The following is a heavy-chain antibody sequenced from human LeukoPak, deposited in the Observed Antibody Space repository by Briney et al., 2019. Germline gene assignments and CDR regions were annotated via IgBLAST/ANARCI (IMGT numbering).Heavy chain of an antibody. Sequence: PGGSLRLSCAASGFTFDDYGMSWVRQAPGKGLEWVSGINWNGGSTGYADSVKGRFTISRDNAKNSLYLQMNSLRAEDTALYYCARGHPICSSTSCYAYNYYYYIDVWGKETTVTVSS. D-gene: IGHD2-2*01. CDR1: GFTFDDYG. V-gene: IGHV3-20*04. CDR2: INWNGGST. CDR3: ARGHPICSSTSCYAYNYYYYIDV. J-gene: IGHJ6*03.